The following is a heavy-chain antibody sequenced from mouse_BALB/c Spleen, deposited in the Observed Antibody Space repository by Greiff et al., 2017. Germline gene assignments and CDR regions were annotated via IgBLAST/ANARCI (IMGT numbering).Heavy chain of an antibody. J-gene: IGHJ2*01. D-gene: IGHD2-2*01. CDR1: GYTFTSYV. Sequence: VQLQQSGPELVKPGASVKMSCKASGYTFTSYVMHWVKQKPGQGLEWIGYINPYNDGTKYNEKSKGKATLTSDKSSSTAYMELSSLTSEDSAVYYCARWGLRHFDYWGQGTTLTVSS. V-gene: IGHV1-14*01. CDR2: INPYNDGT. CDR3: ARWGLRHFDY.